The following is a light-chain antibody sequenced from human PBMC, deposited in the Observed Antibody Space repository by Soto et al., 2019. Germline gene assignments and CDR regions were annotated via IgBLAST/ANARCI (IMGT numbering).Light chain of an antibody. V-gene: IGLV1-44*01. CDR1: SSNIGSHT. CDR3: AAWDDSLNGYV. CDR2: SSE. J-gene: IGLJ1*01. Sequence: QSVLTQPPSASGTPWQRVTISCSGSSSNIGSHTVNWYQQLPGTAPKLLIYSSEQRPSGVPDRFSGSKSGTSGSLAISGLQSEDEADYYCAAWDDSLNGYVFGTGTKVTVL.